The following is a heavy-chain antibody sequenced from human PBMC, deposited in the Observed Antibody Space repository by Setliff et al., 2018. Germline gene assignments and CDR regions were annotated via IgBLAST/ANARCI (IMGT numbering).Heavy chain of an antibody. V-gene: IGHV3-72*01. Sequence: QPGGSLRLSCVASGFTFSDHYMDWVRQASGKGLEWVGRVRSRINNFATAYDASVKGRFTISRDDSKNSLYLQMNSLKTEDTAVYYCAVSGINDPLSYWGQGTLVTVSS. D-gene: IGHD2-15*01. CDR2: VRSRINNFAT. CDR3: AVSGINDPLSY. J-gene: IGHJ4*02. CDR1: GFTFSDHY.